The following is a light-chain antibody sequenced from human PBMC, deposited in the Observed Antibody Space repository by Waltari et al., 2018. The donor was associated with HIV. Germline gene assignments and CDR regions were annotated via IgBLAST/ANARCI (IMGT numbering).Light chain of an antibody. CDR1: QSFSASY. CDR2: GPS. CDR3: QQYGTSSFT. Sequence: EIVLTQSPGTLSLSPGERATLSCRASQSFSASYLAWYQQKPCQAPRLLIYGPSSRATGIPDRFSGSGSGTDFTLTISRLEPEDFAVYYGQQYGTSSFTFGPGTKVHIK. J-gene: IGKJ3*01. V-gene: IGKV3-20*01.